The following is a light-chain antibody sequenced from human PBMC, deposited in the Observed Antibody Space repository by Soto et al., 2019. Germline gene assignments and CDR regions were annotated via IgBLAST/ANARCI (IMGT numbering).Light chain of an antibody. V-gene: IGKV1-8*01. J-gene: IGKJ4*01. CDR1: QDISSY. CDR2: AAS. Sequence: AIRMTQSPSSLSASTGDRVTITCRSSQDISSYLAWYQQKPGKATKLLIYAASTLQSGVPSRFSGSGSGTEFTLTITSLQSEDVAVYYCQQYNKWPSLTFGGGTKVDI. CDR3: QQYNKWPSLT.